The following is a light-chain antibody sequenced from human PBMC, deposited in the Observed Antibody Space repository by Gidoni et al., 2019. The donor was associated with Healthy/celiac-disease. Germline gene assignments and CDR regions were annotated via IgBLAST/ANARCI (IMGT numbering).Light chain of an antibody. CDR3: QQYYSTLWT. CDR2: WAA. Sequence: DIVMTQSPDSLAVSLGERATINCKSSQSVLYSSTNKNYLAWYQQKPGQPPKLLISWAATQASGVPDRFSGSGSGTDFTLTISSLQAEDVAVYYCQQYYSTLWTFGQGTKVEIK. J-gene: IGKJ1*01. V-gene: IGKV4-1*01. CDR1: QSVLYSSTNKNY.